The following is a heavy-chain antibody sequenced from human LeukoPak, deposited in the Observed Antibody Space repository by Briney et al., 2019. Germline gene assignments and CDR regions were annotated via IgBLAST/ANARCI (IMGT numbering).Heavy chain of an antibody. CDR1: GGSISSSSYY. CDR2: IYYSGST. V-gene: IGHV4-39*07. CDR3: ARGRYSGRRCYYMDV. J-gene: IGHJ6*03. Sequence: SETLSLTCTVSGGSISSSSYYWGWIRQPPGKGLEWIGSIYYSGSTYYNPSLKSRVTISVDTSKNQFSLKLSSVTAADTAVYYCARGRYSGRRCYYMDVWGKGTTVTVSS. D-gene: IGHD1-26*01.